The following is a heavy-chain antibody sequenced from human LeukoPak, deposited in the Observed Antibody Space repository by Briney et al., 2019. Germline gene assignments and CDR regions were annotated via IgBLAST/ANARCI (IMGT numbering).Heavy chain of an antibody. J-gene: IGHJ5*02. CDR1: GFTFNTYT. CDR3: ARDREGDYIWGSYRPDWFDP. CDR2: IRSSGFYI. Sequence: GGSLRLSCAASGFTFNTYTMNWVRQAPGKGLEWVSSIRSSGFYIYYADSVKGRFTISRDNAKNSLYLQMNSLRAEDTAAYYCARDREGDYIWGSYRPDWFDPWGQGTLVTVSS. V-gene: IGHV3-21*01. D-gene: IGHD3-16*02.